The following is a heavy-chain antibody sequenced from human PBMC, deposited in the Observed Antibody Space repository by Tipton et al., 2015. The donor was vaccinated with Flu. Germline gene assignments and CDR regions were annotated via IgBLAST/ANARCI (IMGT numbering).Heavy chain of an antibody. Sequence: SLRLSCAASGFTVSSNYMSWVRQAPGKGLEWVSVIYSGGSTYYADSVKGRFTISRDNPKNTLYLQMNSLRAEDTAVYYCARENWVGDAFDIWGQGTMVTVSS. J-gene: IGHJ3*02. CDR1: GFTVSSNY. D-gene: IGHD1-26*01. V-gene: IGHV3-53*01. CDR3: ARENWVGDAFDI. CDR2: IYSGGST.